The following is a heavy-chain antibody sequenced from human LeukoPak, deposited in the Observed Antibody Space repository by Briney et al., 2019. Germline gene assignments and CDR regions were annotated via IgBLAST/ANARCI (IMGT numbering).Heavy chain of an antibody. D-gene: IGHD1-26*01. V-gene: IGHV4-4*07. CDR1: GVSISSYY. Sequence: SETLSLTCAVSGVSISSYYWSWIRQPAGKGLEWIGRIYTSGSTNYNASLKSRVSMSVDTSKNQFSLKLSSVTAADTAVFYCARENSGSYREFDYWGQGTLVTVSS. J-gene: IGHJ4*02. CDR3: ARENSGSYREFDY. CDR2: IYTSGST.